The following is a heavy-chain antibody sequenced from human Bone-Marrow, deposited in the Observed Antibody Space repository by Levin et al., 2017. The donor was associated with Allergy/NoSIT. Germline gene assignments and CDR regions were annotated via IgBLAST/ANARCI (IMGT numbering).Heavy chain of an antibody. D-gene: IGHD5-18*01. CDR3: TTGTWIQLWLADY. Sequence: LSLTCAASGFAFSNAWISWVRRAPGKGLEWVGHIKSKTDGGTTDYAAPVKGRFTISRDDSKNTLYLQMNSLKTEDTAVYYCTTGTWIQLWLADYWGHGTLVTVSS. V-gene: IGHV3-15*01. J-gene: IGHJ4*01. CDR1: GFAFSNAW. CDR2: IKSKTDGGTT.